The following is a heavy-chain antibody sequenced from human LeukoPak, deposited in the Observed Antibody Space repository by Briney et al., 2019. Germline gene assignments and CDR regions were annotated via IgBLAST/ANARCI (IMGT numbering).Heavy chain of an antibody. CDR1: GGSFSNYY. Sequence: SETLSLTCAVYGGSFSNYYWTWIRQPPGKGLEWIGEINHSGSTNYNPSLKSRVTISVDTSKNQFSLKLSSVTAADTAVYYCARARQVYSSGWYGGYYFDYWGQGTLVTVSS. CDR2: INHSGST. V-gene: IGHV4-34*01. J-gene: IGHJ4*02. CDR3: ARARQVYSSGWYGGYYFDY. D-gene: IGHD6-19*01.